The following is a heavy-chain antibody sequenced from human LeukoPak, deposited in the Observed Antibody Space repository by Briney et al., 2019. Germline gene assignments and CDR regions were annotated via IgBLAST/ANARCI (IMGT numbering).Heavy chain of an antibody. CDR2: ISYDGSNK. CDR1: GFTFSSYG. J-gene: IGHJ4*02. V-gene: IGHV3-30*18. Sequence: GRSLRLSCAASGFTFSSYGMHWVRQAPGKGLEWVAVISYDGSNKYYADSVKGRFTISRDNSKITLYLQMNSLRAEDTAVYYCAKAGGTGDYQDYWGQGTLVTVSS. D-gene: IGHD4-17*01. CDR3: AKAGGTGDYQDY.